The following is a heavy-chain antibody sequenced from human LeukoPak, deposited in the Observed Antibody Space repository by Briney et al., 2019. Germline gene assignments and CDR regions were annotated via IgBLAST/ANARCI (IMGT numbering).Heavy chain of an antibody. Sequence: ASVKVSCKASGYTFTSYGISWVRQAPGQGLEWMGWISAYNGNTNYAQKLQGRVTMATDTTTSTAYMELRSLRSDDTAVYYCARTGNTAMVMEGDYWGQGTLVTVSS. J-gene: IGHJ4*02. D-gene: IGHD5-18*01. V-gene: IGHV1-18*01. CDR2: ISAYNGNT. CDR1: GYTFTSYG. CDR3: ARTGNTAMVMEGDY.